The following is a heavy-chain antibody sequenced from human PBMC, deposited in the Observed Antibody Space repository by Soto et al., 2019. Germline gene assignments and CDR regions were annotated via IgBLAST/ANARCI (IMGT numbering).Heavy chain of an antibody. D-gene: IGHD1-1*01. V-gene: IGHV3-11*01. J-gene: IGHJ4*02. CDR3: ARDLKPREALAPYYFDY. CDR1: GFTFSDYY. CDR2: ISSSGGAI. Sequence: QVQLVESGGGLVKPGGSLRLSCAASGFTFSDYYMSWIRQAPGKGLEWISYISSSGGAIYHADSVKGRFTISRDNAKNSLYLQTNGLRAEDTAVYYCARDLKPREALAPYYFDYWGQGTLVTVSS.